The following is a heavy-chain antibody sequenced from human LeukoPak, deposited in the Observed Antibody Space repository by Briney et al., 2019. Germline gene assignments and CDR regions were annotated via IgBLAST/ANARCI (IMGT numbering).Heavy chain of an antibody. D-gene: IGHD3-10*01. J-gene: IGHJ5*02. CDR2: IYYSGST. CDR3: ASYYYGSGSYHSRWFDP. Sequence: SETLSLTCTVSGGSISSSSYYWGWIRQPPGKGLEWIGSIYYSGSTYYNPSLKSRVTISVDTSKNQFSLKLSSVTAADTAVYYCASYYYGSGSYHSRWFDPWGQGTLVTVSS. CDR1: GGSISSSSYY. V-gene: IGHV4-39*07.